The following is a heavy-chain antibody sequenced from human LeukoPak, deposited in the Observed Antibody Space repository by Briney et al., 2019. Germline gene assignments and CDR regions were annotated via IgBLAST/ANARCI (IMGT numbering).Heavy chain of an antibody. CDR3: ARDCRSCSDNMYYFDY. D-gene: IGHD2-15*01. CDR2: IIPIFGTA. Sequence: SVKVSCKASGGTFSSSAISWVRQAPGQGLECMGRIIPIFGTANYAQKFQGRVTITADKFTSTAYMELSSLRTDDTAVYYCARDCRSCSDNMYYFDYWGQGTLVTVSS. V-gene: IGHV1-69*06. CDR1: GGTFSSSA. J-gene: IGHJ4*02.